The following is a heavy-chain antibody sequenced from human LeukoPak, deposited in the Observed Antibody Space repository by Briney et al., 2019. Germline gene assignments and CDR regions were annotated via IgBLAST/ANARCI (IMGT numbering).Heavy chain of an antibody. V-gene: IGHV4-59*01. Sequence: AETLSLTCTVSGGSISSYYWSWVRQPPGKGLEWIGYIYYSGSTNYNPSLKRRVTISVDTSKNQFSLKLSSVTAADTAVYYCARGSGWFDPWGQGTLVIVPS. CDR1: GGSISSYY. CDR2: IYYSGST. J-gene: IGHJ5*02. CDR3: ARGSGWFDP.